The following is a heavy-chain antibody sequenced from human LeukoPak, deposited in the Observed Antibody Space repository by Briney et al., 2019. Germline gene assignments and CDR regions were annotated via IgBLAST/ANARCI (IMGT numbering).Heavy chain of an antibody. J-gene: IGHJ4*02. CDR3: ARARWYSSDY. D-gene: IGHD5-24*01. Sequence: PGGSLRLSCAASGFTFSSYGMHWVRQAPGKGLVWVSSTNSDGSSTGYTDSVKGRFTVSRDNAKNTLYLQMNSLRAEDTAVYYCARARWYSSDYWGQGTLVTVSS. V-gene: IGHV3-74*01. CDR1: GFTFSSYG. CDR2: TNSDGSST.